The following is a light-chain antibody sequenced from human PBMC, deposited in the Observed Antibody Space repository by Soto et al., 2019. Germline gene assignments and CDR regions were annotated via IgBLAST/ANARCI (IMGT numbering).Light chain of an antibody. CDR2: GAS. CDR3: QQYGSSPIT. J-gene: IGKJ5*01. CDR1: QTVSSNY. V-gene: IGKV3-20*01. Sequence: EIVLTQSPGTLSLSPGERATLSCRASQTVSSNYLAWYQQKPGQAPSLLIYGASSRATGIPDRFSGSGSGTDFTLTISRLEPEDFAVYDCQQYGSSPITFGQGTRLEIK.